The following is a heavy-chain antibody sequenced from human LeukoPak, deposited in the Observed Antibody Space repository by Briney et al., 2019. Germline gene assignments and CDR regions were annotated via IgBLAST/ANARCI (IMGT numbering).Heavy chain of an antibody. CDR3: ARGEARSADY. Sequence: GGSLRLSCAASRFTFSGYWMHWVRQAPGKGLVSVSRINSDGTTITYADSVNGRFTISRDNAKNTLYLQMNSLRAEDTAVYYCARGEARSADYWGQGTLVTVSS. V-gene: IGHV3-74*01. CDR2: INSDGTTI. D-gene: IGHD1-26*01. CDR1: RFTFSGYW. J-gene: IGHJ4*02.